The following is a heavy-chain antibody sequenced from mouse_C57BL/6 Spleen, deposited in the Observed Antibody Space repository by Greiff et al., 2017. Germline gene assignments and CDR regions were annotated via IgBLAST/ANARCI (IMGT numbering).Heavy chain of an antibody. CDR3: ARYLENYYAMDY. Sequence: VKLKQSGAELARPGASVKLSCKASGYTFTSYGISWVKQRTGQGLEWIGEIYPRSGNTYYNEKFKGKATLTADKSSSTAYMELRSLTSEDSAVYFCARYLENYYAMDYWGQGTSVTVSS. V-gene: IGHV1-81*01. D-gene: IGHD5-1*01. CDR2: IYPRSGNT. J-gene: IGHJ4*01. CDR1: GYTFTSYG.